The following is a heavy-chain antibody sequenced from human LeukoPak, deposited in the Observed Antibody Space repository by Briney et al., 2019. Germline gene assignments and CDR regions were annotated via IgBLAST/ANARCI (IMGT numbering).Heavy chain of an antibody. CDR3: ARLGEESLVHNWFDP. CDR1: GYSFTSYW. CDR2: IDPRDSYS. J-gene: IGHJ5*02. V-gene: IGHV5-10-1*01. D-gene: IGHD6-19*01. Sequence: GESLKISCKGSGYSFTSYWIGWVRQMPGKGLEWMGRIDPRDSYSNYSPSFQGHVTISIDKSINTVYLHWNTLKPSDTAMYYCARLGEESLVHNWFDPWGQGTLVTVSS.